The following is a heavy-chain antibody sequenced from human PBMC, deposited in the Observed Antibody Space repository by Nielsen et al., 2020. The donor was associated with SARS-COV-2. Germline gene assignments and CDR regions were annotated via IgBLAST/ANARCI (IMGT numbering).Heavy chain of an antibody. Sequence: ASVKVSCKVSGYTLTELSMHWVRQAPGKGLEWMGGFDPEDGETIYAQKFQGRVTMTEDTSTDTAYMELSSLRSEDTAVYYCARDSSSWYIEHSAYGMDVWGQGTTVTVSS. CDR3: ARDSSSWYIEHSAYGMDV. J-gene: IGHJ6*02. CDR1: GYTLTELS. V-gene: IGHV1-24*01. D-gene: IGHD6-13*01. CDR2: FDPEDGET.